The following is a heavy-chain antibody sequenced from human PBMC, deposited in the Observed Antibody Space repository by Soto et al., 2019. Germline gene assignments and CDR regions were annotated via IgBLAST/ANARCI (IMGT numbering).Heavy chain of an antibody. CDR2: IYYSGST. Sequence: PSETLSLTCTVSGGSISSYYWSWIRQPPGKGLEWIGYIYYSGSTNYNPSLKSRVTISVGTSKNQFSLKLSSVTAADTAVYYCARVEYYYDSSGTRPDWFDPWGQGTLVTVSS. CDR3: ARVEYYYDSSGTRPDWFDP. D-gene: IGHD3-22*01. J-gene: IGHJ5*02. CDR1: GGSISSYY. V-gene: IGHV4-59*01.